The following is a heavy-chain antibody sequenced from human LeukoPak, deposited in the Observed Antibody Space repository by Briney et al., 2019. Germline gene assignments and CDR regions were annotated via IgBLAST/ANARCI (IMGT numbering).Heavy chain of an antibody. D-gene: IGHD1-1*01. J-gene: IGHJ1*01. CDR3: ASSDGKYFQH. Sequence: ASVKVSCKASGYTFTGYYMHWVRQAPGQGLEWMGWINPNSGNTNYAQKLQGRVTMTTDTYTSTTYMELRSLRSDDTAVYYCASSDGKYFQHWGQGTLVTVSS. CDR2: INPNSGNT. CDR1: GYTFTGYY. V-gene: IGHV1-18*04.